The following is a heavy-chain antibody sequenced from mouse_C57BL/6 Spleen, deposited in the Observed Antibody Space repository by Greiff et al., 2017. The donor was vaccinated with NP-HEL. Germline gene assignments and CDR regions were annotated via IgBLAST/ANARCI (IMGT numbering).Heavy chain of an antibody. CDR2: ISYDGSN. CDR3: ARQTAGCLDY. J-gene: IGHJ4*01. V-gene: IGHV3-6*01. CDR1: GYSITSGYY. Sequence: VQLKESGPGLVKPSQSLSLTCSVTGYSITSGYYWNWIRQFPGNKLEWMGYISYDGSNNYNPSLKNRISITRDTSKNQFFLKLNSVTTEDTATYYCARQTAGCLDYWGQGTSVTVSS.